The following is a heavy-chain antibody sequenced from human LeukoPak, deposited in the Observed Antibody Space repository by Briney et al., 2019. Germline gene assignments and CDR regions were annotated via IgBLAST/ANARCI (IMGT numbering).Heavy chain of an antibody. J-gene: IGHJ4*02. CDR3: AKGGGTGYSSSWFSN. V-gene: IGHV3-30*02. CDR1: GFTFSSYG. CDR2: IRYDGSNK. D-gene: IGHD6-13*01. Sequence: GGSLRLSCAASGFTFSSYGMHWVRQAPGKGLEWVAFIRYDGSNKYYADSVKGRFTISRDNSKNTLYLQMNSLRAEDTAVYYCAKGGGTGYSSSWFSNWGQGTLVTVSS.